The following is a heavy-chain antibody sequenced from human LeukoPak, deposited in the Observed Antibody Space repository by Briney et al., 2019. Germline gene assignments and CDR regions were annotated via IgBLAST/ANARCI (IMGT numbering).Heavy chain of an antibody. Sequence: PSQTLSLTCTVSGGSISSGDYYWSWIRQPPGKGLEWIGYIYYSGSTYYNPSLKSRVTISVDTSKNQFPLKLSSVTAADTAVYYCARVGGGNFCFDYWGQGTLVTVSS. J-gene: IGHJ4*02. CDR3: ARVGGGNFCFDY. CDR2: IYYSGST. D-gene: IGHD4-23*01. CDR1: GGSISSGDYY. V-gene: IGHV4-30-4*01.